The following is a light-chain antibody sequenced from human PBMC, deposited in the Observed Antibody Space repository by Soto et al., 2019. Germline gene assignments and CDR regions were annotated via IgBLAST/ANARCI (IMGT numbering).Light chain of an antibody. CDR1: QSVGSN. CDR2: DAS. J-gene: IGKJ4*01. V-gene: IGKV3-15*01. CDR3: QQFNIWPHMLS. Sequence: IVVTQSPATLSVSPWERVTLSCRASQSVGSNLAWYQQRPGQAPRLLIYDASTRATGIPDRFSGSGSGTEFTLTISSLQSEDFAVYYCQQFNIWPHMLSFGGGTKLEMK.